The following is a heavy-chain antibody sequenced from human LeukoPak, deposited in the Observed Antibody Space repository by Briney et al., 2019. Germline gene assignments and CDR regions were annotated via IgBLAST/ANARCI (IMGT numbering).Heavy chain of an antibody. D-gene: IGHD3-10*01. Sequence: ASVKVSCKASGYTFTGYYMHWVRQAHGQGLEWMGRINPNSGGTNYAQKFQGRVTMTRDTSISTAYMELSRLRSDDTAVYYCARGYYGSGSFFDYWGQGTLVTVSS. V-gene: IGHV1-2*06. J-gene: IGHJ4*02. CDR3: ARGYYGSGSFFDY. CDR1: GYTFTGYY. CDR2: INPNSGGT.